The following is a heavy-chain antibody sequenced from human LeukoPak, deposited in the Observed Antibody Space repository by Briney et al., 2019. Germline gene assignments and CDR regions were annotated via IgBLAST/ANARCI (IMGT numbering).Heavy chain of an antibody. V-gene: IGHV4-59*08. CDR3: ARRSDLLRNFDL. Sequence: PSETLSLTCTVSGGSISSYYWSWIRQPPGKGLEWIGYIYYSGSTNYNPSLKSRVTISVDTSKNQFSLKLSSVTAADTAVYYCARRSDLLRNFDLWGRGTLVTVSS. J-gene: IGHJ2*01. D-gene: IGHD3-10*01. CDR1: GGSISSYY. CDR2: IYYSGST.